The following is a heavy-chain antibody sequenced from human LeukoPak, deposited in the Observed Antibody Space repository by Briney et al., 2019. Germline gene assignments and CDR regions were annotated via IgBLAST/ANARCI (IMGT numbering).Heavy chain of an antibody. CDR2: ISSSSSYI. J-gene: IGHJ4*02. V-gene: IGHV3-21*01. CDR3: ARDYYGDYHIDY. CDR1: GFTFSNAW. Sequence: GGSLRLSCAASGFTFSNAWMNWVRQAPGKGLEWVSSISSSSSYIYYADSVKGRFTISRDNAKNSLYLQMNSLRAEDTAVYYCARDYYGDYHIDYWGQGTLVTVSS. D-gene: IGHD4-17*01.